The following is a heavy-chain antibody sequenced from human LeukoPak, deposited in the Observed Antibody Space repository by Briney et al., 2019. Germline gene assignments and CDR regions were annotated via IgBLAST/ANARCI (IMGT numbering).Heavy chain of an antibody. CDR2: ISGSGGST. J-gene: IGHJ4*02. V-gene: IGHV3-23*01. D-gene: IGHD3-22*01. CDR1: GFTFSSYA. Sequence: PGGSLRLSCAASGFTFSSYAMSWVRQAPGKGLEWVSAISGSGGSTYYADSVKGRFTISRDNSKNTLYLQMNSLRAEDTAVYYCAKRSGYYYDSSGYYYADYWGQGTLVTVSS. CDR3: AKRSGYYYDSSGYYYADY.